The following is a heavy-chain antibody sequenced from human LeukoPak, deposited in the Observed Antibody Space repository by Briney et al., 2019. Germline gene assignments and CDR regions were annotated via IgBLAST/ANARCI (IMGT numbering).Heavy chain of an antibody. CDR2: IYYSGST. CDR3: ARDRPNFGGYCSSTSCSIPGWFDP. V-gene: IGHV4-31*03. CDR1: GGSISSGGYY. D-gene: IGHD2-2*01. J-gene: IGHJ5*02. Sequence: PSETLPLTCTVSGGSISSGGYYWSWIRQHPGKGLEWIGYIYYSGSTYYNPSLKSRVTISVDTSKNQFSLKLSSVTAADTAVYYCARDRPNFGGYCSSTSCSIPGWFDPWGQGTLVTVSS.